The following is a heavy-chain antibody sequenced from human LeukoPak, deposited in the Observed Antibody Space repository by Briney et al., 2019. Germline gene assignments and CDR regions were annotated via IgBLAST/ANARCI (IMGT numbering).Heavy chain of an antibody. D-gene: IGHD5-18*01. CDR1: GFTFSSYG. CDR2: IWYDGSNK. J-gene: IGHJ6*02. V-gene: IGHV3-33*01. Sequence: GGSLRLSCVVSGFTFSSYGMHWVRQAPGKGLEWVALIWYDGSNKYYADSVKGRFTISRDNSKNTLYLQMNSLRAEDTAVYYCARGHSYGYGVDVWGQGTTVTVSS. CDR3: ARGHSYGYGVDV.